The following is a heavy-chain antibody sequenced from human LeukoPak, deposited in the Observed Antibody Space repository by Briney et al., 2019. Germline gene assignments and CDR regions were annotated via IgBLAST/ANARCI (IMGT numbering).Heavy chain of an antibody. V-gene: IGHV1-69*05. Sequence: SVKVSCKASGGTFSSYAISWVRQAPGQGLEWMGGIIPIFGTANYAQKLQGRVTMTTDTSTSTAYMELRSLRSDDTAVYYCAREWVVPHAFDIWGQGTMVTVSS. CDR2: IIPIFGTA. J-gene: IGHJ3*02. D-gene: IGHD2-2*01. CDR3: AREWVVPHAFDI. CDR1: GGTFSSYA.